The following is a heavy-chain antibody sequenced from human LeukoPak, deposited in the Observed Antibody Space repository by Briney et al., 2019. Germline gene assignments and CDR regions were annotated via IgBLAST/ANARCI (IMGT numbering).Heavy chain of an antibody. CDR2: ISGSGGST. CDR3: ASTMAFVVVPASRGMDV. J-gene: IGHJ6*02. CDR1: GFTFSSYA. D-gene: IGHD2-2*01. V-gene: IGHV3-23*01. Sequence: GSLRLSCAASGFTFSSYAMSWVRQAPGKGLEWVSAISGSGGSTYYADSVKGRFTISRDNSKNTLYLQMNSLRAEDTAVYYCASTMAFVVVPASRGMDVWGQGTTVTVSS.